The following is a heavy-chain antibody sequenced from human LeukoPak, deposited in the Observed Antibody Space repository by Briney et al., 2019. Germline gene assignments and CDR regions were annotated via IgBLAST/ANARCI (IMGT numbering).Heavy chain of an antibody. J-gene: IGHJ4*02. D-gene: IGHD6-19*01. CDR3: AKGSSWYSSGGVLY. CDR1: GFTFSSYA. Sequence: GGSLRLSCAASGFTFSSYAMSWVRQAPGKGLEWVSAISGSGGSTYYADSVKGRFTNSRDNSKNTLYLQMNSLRAEDTAVYYCAKGSSWYSSGGVLYWGQGTLVTVSS. CDR2: ISGSGGST. V-gene: IGHV3-23*01.